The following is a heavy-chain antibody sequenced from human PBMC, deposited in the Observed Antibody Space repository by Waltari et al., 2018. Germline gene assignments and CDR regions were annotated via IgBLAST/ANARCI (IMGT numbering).Heavy chain of an antibody. CDR3: TMAPDVPVRPTWG. CDR1: GFTFSLFS. Sequence: EVQLVESGGGLVKPGGSLRLSCAASGFTFSLFSMNWVRQAPGRGLGGVSTISSSGSYIYYADSVKGRFTISRDNAKNSVYLQMNSLRVDDTAVYYCTMAPDVPVRPTWGWGQGSLVTVSS. D-gene: IGHD7-27*01. V-gene: IGHV3-21*06. CDR2: ISSSGSYI. J-gene: IGHJ4*02.